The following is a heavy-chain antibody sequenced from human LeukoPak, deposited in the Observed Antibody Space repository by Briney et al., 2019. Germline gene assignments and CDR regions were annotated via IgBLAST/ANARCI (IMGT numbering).Heavy chain of an antibody. CDR2: VYASGST. CDR3: ARGPLRGATNFQH. Sequence: PPETLSLTCTVSGASINSDYWTWVRQVAGKGLEWIGRVYASGSTNYNPYLRSRITVSVDTSKNQFSLDLSSVTAADTGVYYCARGPLRGATNFQHWGQGTLVTVSS. D-gene: IGHD1-26*01. V-gene: IGHV4-4*07. CDR1: GASINSDY. J-gene: IGHJ1*01.